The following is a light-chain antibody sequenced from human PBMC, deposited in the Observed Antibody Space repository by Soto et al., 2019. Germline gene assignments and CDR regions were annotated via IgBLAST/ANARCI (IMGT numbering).Light chain of an antibody. V-gene: IGKV1-5*03. CDR2: KAS. Sequence: DIQMTQSPSILSESVGDRVTITCRASQSIGSWLAWYQQKPGKAPNLLIYKASSLESGVPPRFSGSGSGTEFTLTVSSLQPDDFATYYCQQYHSYPWTFGQGTKVDIK. J-gene: IGKJ1*01. CDR1: QSIGSW. CDR3: QQYHSYPWT.